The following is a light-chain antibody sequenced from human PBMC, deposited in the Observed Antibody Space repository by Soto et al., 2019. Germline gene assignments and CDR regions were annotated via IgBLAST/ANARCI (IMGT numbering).Light chain of an antibody. CDR2: WAS. CDR1: QSVLSSSNNKNY. V-gene: IGKV4-1*01. CDR3: HQYDSTPYT. Sequence: DIVLTQSPDSLAVSLGERATINCKSSQSVLSSSNNKNYLAWYQQKPGQPPKLLIYWASTRESGVPDRFSGSGSGTDFTLTISSLQAADVAVYYCHQYDSTPYTFGQGTKLEIK. J-gene: IGKJ2*01.